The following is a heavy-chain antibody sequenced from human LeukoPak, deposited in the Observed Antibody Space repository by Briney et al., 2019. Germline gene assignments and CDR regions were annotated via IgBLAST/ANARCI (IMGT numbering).Heavy chain of an antibody. V-gene: IGHV3-64D*06. CDR3: VRGTGY. Sequence: GGSLRLSCSVSGFTFSTYVMHWVRQAPGKGLEYVSAISSNGDNTYYADSVKGRFTISRDNSKNTLYLQMSSLRADDTAVYYCVRGTGYWAQGPLVTVSS. CDR1: GFTFSTYV. CDR2: ISSNGDNT. J-gene: IGHJ4*02.